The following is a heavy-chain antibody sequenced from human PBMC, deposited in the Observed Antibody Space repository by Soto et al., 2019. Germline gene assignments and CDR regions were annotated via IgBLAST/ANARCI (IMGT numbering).Heavy chain of an antibody. V-gene: IGHV3-21*01. J-gene: IGHJ4*02. Sequence: EVQLVESGGGLVKSGGSLRLSCAASGFTFSSYSMNWVRQAPGKGLEWVSSISSSSSYIYYADSVKGRFTISRDNAKNSLYLQMNSLRAEDTAVYYCARDPGYCTNGVCYIEGAIDDYWGQGTLVTVSS. CDR1: GFTFSSYS. D-gene: IGHD2-8*01. CDR2: ISSSSSYI. CDR3: ARDPGYCTNGVCYIEGAIDDY.